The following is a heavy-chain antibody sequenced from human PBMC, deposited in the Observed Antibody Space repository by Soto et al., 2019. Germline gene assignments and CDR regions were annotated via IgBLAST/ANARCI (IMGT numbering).Heavy chain of an antibody. D-gene: IGHD2-15*01. J-gene: IGHJ4*02. CDR3: ARDDCSGGRCYPDY. Sequence: QVQLVESGGGVVQPGRSLRLSCAASGFTFSTYGMHWVRQAPGKGLEWVAVIWYDGSNKYYADSVKGRFTISRDNSKNTLYLQMNSLRAEDTAVYYCARDDCSGGRCYPDYWGQGTLVIVSS. CDR1: GFTFSTYG. V-gene: IGHV3-33*01. CDR2: IWYDGSNK.